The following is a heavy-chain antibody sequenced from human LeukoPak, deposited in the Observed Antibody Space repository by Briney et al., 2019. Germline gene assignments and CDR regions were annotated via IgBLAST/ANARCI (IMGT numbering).Heavy chain of an antibody. D-gene: IGHD6-19*01. J-gene: IGHJ4*02. V-gene: IGHV4-34*01. CDR1: GGSFSGYY. Sequence: SETLSLTCAVYGGSFSGYYWSWIRQPPGKGLEWIGGINHSGSTNYNPSLKSRVTISVDTSKNQFSLKLSSVTAADTAVYYCARDGAVAAAGGFDYWGQGTLATVSS. CDR2: INHSGST. CDR3: ARDGAVAAAGGFDY.